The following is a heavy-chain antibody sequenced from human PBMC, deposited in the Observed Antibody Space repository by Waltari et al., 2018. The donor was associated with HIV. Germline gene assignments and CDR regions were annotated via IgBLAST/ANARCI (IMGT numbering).Heavy chain of an antibody. CDR3: ARDPAMVTPYYYYMDV. CDR2: ITRTSSYI. J-gene: IGHJ6*03. V-gene: IGHV3-21*01. Sequence: EVQLVESGGGLVKPGGSLRLSCAASGFSLRRYSMNRVRQAPGKGLEWVSSITRTSSYIYYADSVKGRFTISRDNAKNSLYLQMHSLRAEDPAVYYCARDPAMVTPYYYYMDVWGKGTKVTVSS. D-gene: IGHD5-18*01. CDR1: GFSLRRYS.